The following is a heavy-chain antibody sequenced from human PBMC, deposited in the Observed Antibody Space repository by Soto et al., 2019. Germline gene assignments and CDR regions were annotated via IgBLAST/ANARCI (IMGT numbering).Heavy chain of an antibody. V-gene: IGHV1-8*01. CDR1: GDTFPSYD. D-gene: IGHD6-13*01. Sequence: SVKVSCKASGDTFPSYDINWVRQATGQGLEWMGWMNPNSGNTGYAQKFQGRVTMTRNTSISTAYMELSSLRSEDTAVYYCASSLYSSSWYYYYYGMDVWGQGTTVTVSS. CDR2: MNPNSGNT. J-gene: IGHJ6*02. CDR3: ASSLYSSSWYYYYYGMDV.